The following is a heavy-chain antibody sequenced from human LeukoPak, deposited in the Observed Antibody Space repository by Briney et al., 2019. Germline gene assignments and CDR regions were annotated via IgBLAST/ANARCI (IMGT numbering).Heavy chain of an antibody. CDR1: GFTFSSYA. CDR3: AKDPMPLPLDTVVVPAAIDH. CDR2: ISGSGGST. D-gene: IGHD2-2*03. J-gene: IGHJ4*02. Sequence: GGSLRLSCAASGFTFSSYAMSWVRQAPGKGLEWVSAISGSGGSTYYADSVKGRFTISRDNSKNTLYLQMNSLRAEDTAVYYCAKDPMPLPLDTVVVPAAIDHWGQGTLVTVSS. V-gene: IGHV3-23*01.